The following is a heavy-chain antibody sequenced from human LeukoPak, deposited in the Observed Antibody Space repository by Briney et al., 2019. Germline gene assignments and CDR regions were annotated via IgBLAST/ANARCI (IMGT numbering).Heavy chain of an antibody. Sequence: GGSLRLSCAASGFTFSSYAMNWVRQAPGKGLEWVAGISSGDRTFHAESVKGRFTIPRDKSKDTLYLQMNSLRAEDTAVYYCAKDATASPYFHWFDNWGQGTQVIVSS. V-gene: IGHV3-23*01. CDR3: AKDATASPYFHWFDN. J-gene: IGHJ4*02. D-gene: IGHD3-9*01. CDR2: ISSGDRT. CDR1: GFTFSSYA.